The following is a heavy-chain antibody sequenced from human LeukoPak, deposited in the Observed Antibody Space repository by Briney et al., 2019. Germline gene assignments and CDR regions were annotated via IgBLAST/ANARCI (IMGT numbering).Heavy chain of an antibody. J-gene: IGHJ5*02. CDR2: IYYSGST. V-gene: IGHV4-59*01. CDR3: ARGVGSSSWYWFDP. Sequence: SETLSLTCTVSGGSISSYYWSWIRQPPGKGLEWIGYIYYSGSTNYNPSLKSRVTISVDTSKNQFSLKLSSVTAADTAVYYCARGVGSSSWYWFDPWGQGTLVTVSS. D-gene: IGHD6-13*01. CDR1: GGSISSYY.